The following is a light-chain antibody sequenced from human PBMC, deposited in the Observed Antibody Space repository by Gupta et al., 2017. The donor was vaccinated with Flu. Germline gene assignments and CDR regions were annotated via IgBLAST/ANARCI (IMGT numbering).Light chain of an antibody. V-gene: IGKV3-20*01. CDR1: QSVSSSY. CDR3: QQEDSSLYS. CDR2: GAS. Sequence: IVLTQSPGTLSLSPGERATLSCRASQSVSSSYLAWYQQKPGQAPRLLIYGASSRATGIPDRFSGSGSGTDFTLTISRLEPEDFAVYYCQQEDSSLYSFGQGTKLEIK. J-gene: IGKJ2*03.